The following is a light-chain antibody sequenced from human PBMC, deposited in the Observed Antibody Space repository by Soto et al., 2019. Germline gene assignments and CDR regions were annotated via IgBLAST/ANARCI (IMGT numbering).Light chain of an antibody. J-gene: IGKJ2*01. CDR3: QQFYYYPHT. CDR2: GAS. V-gene: IGKV1-39*01. CDR1: HTIATY. Sequence: IQMTQSPSSLSASVGDGVTLTCRASHTIATYLNWYQQKPGQVPEVLIYGASRLHVGVPSRFTGSGYGTDFTFTINNLQHEDFAIYYCQQFYYYPHTFGQGTKLEVK.